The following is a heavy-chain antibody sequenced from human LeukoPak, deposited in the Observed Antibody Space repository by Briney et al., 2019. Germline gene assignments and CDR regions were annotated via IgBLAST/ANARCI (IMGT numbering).Heavy chain of an antibody. Sequence: GGSLRLSCAASGFTFSSYGIHWVRQAPGKGLEWVAVISYDGSNKYYADSVRGRFTISRDNSKDTLYLQMNSLRAEDTAVYYCARVAAVAGDYYGMDVWGQGTTVTVSS. D-gene: IGHD6-19*01. CDR1: GFTFSSYG. J-gene: IGHJ6*02. CDR2: ISYDGSNK. CDR3: ARVAAVAGDYYGMDV. V-gene: IGHV3-30*03.